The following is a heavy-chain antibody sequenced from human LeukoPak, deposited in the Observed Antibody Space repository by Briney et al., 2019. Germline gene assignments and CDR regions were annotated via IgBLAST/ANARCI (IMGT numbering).Heavy chain of an antibody. CDR1: GYTFGAYY. CDR2: IRPNSGGT. CDR3: ARGRYYGSGSYQNY. J-gene: IGHJ4*02. Sequence: ASVKVSCKASGYTFGAYYMYWVRQAPGQGLEWMGWIRPNSGGTNYTQKFQGRVTMTRDTSINTAYMELSRLRSDDTAVYYCARGRYYGSGSYQNYWGQGTLVTVSS. V-gene: IGHV1-2*02. D-gene: IGHD3-10*01.